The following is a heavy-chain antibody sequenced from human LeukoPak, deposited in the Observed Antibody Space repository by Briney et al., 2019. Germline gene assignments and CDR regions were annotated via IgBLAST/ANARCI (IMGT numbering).Heavy chain of an antibody. CDR2: INPNSGGT. V-gene: IGHV1-2*02. CDR1: GYTFIGYY. CDR3: ARGFGELLRLYYFDY. D-gene: IGHD3-10*01. J-gene: IGHJ4*02. Sequence: ASVKVSCKASGYTFIGYYMHWVRQAPGQGLEWMGWINPNSGGTNYAQKFQGRVTMTRDASISTAYMELSRLTSDDTAVYSCARGFGELLRLYYFDYWGQGTLVTVSS.